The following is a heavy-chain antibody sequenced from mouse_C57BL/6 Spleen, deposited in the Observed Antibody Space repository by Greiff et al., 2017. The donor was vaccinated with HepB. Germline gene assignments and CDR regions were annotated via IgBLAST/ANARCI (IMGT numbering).Heavy chain of an antibody. CDR3: TVYYYGSSYGAMDY. D-gene: IGHD1-1*01. CDR1: GFNIKDDY. J-gene: IGHJ4*01. CDR2: IDPENGDT. V-gene: IGHV14-4*01. Sequence: EVKLVESGAELVRPGASVKLSCTASGFNIKDDYMHWVKQRPEQGLEWIGWIDPENGDTEYASKFQGKATITADTSSNTAYLQLSSLTSEDTAVYYCTVYYYGSSYGAMDYWGQGTSVTVSS.